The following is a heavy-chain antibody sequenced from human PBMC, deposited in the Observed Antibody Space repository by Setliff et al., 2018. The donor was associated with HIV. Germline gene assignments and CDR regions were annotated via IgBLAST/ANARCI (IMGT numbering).Heavy chain of an antibody. D-gene: IGHD1-1*01. V-gene: IGHV4-61*09. CDR3: ARHAPRNHDLAGVFYPYYMDV. CDR1: GDSISSGRYY. Sequence: ASETLSLTCTVSGDSISSGRYYWNWIRQPAGKGLDWIGHIYYSGSTTYNPSLKSRVTISVDTSKNQFSLKLSSVTAADTAVYYCARHAPRNHDLAGVFYPYYMDVWGKGTTVTVSS. J-gene: IGHJ6*03. CDR2: IYYSGST.